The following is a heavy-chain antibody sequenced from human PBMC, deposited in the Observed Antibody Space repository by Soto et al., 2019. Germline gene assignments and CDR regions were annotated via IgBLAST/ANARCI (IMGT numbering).Heavy chain of an antibody. CDR3: ARGGRGNDFWSGYRRRNAFDI. CDR1: GYTFTGYY. CDR2: INPNSGGT. D-gene: IGHD3-3*01. J-gene: IGHJ3*02. Sequence: ASVKVSCKASGYTFTGYYMHWVRQAPGQGLEWMGWINPNSGGTNYAQKFQGWVTMTRDTSISTAYMELSRLRSDDTAVYYCARGGRGNDFWSGYRRRNAFDIWGQGTMVTVSS. V-gene: IGHV1-2*04.